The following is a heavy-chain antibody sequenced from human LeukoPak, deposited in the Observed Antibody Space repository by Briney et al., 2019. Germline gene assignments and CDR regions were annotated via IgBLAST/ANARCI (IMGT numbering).Heavy chain of an antibody. V-gene: IGHV3-30*02. D-gene: IGHD2-21*01. Sequence: GGSLRLSCTASGFTFGDYAITWVRQAPGKGLEWVAFIRYDRSKKYYADSVKGRFTISRDNSKNILYLQMNSLRAEDTAVYYCAKDWEAYCGGDCYSAFDYWGQGILVTVSS. J-gene: IGHJ4*02. CDR3: AKDWEAYCGGDCYSAFDY. CDR2: IRYDRSKK. CDR1: GFTFGDYA.